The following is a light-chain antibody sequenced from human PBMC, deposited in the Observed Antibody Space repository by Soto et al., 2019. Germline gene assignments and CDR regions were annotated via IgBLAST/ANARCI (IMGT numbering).Light chain of an antibody. J-gene: IGLJ3*02. CDR1: TGAVTIGHY. V-gene: IGLV7-46*01. CDR3: LIFSGSARV. CDR2: DTN. Sequence: QAVVTQEPSLTVSPGGTVSLTCGSNTGAVTIGHYPYWFQQKPGQAPRTLVYDTNNRHSWTPARFSGSLLGGKAALTLSGAEHEDEDDYYFLIFSGSARVFGGGTKLTVL.